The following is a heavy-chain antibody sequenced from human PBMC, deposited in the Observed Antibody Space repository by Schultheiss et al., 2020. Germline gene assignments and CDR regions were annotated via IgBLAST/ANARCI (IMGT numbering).Heavy chain of an antibody. Sequence: SETLSLTCTVSGDSISPYYWSWIRQPPGKGLEWIGYIYYSGSTYYNPSLKSRVTISVDTSKNQFSLKLSSVTAADTAVYYCAREPATTWVGYFDYWGQGTLVTVSS. D-gene: IGHD1-26*01. V-gene: IGHV4-59*12. CDR2: IYYSGST. CDR3: AREPATTWVGYFDY. J-gene: IGHJ4*02. CDR1: GDSISPYY.